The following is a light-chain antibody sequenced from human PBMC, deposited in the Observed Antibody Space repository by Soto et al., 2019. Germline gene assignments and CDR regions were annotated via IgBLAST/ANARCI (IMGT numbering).Light chain of an antibody. Sequence: QSALSQPASMSGSPGQSITIPCTGAGSDIGLYNYVSWYQRHPGKAPKLLISEVNIRPSGLSDRFSASKAGNTASLTISGLQPEDEAFYYCTCLSTTSTPIVFGTGTQLTVL. CDR2: EVN. V-gene: IGLV2-14*01. CDR1: GSDIGLYNY. CDR3: TCLSTTSTPIV. J-gene: IGLJ1*01.